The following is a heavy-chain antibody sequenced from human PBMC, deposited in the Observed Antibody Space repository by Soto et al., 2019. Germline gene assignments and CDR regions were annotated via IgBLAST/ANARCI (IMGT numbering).Heavy chain of an antibody. V-gene: IGHV5-51*01. CDR3: ARQLSKTSNWYFDL. CDR2: IYPGDSDT. CDR1: GYSFTTYW. J-gene: IGHJ2*01. Sequence: EVQLVQSGAEVKKPGESLKISCKASGYSFTTYWIGWVRHMPGKGLEWVGIIYPGDSDTRYSPSFQGQVTISADKSISTAYLQWSSLKASDTAMYYCARQLSKTSNWYFDLWGRGTLVTVSS.